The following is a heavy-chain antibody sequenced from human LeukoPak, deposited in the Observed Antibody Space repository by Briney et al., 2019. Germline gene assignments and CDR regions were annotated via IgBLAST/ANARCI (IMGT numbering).Heavy chain of an antibody. CDR1: GFTFSNAW. CDR2: INSKAAGGTT. J-gene: IGHJ4*02. CDR3: MGFDGAY. V-gene: IGHV3-15*07. D-gene: IGHD3-9*01. Sequence: GGSLRLSCAASGFTFSNAWMNWVRQAPGKGLEWVGRINSKAAGGTTGYAAPVKGRFTISRDDSTNTLYLQMNSLKTEDTAVYHCMGFDGAYWGQGTLVTVSS.